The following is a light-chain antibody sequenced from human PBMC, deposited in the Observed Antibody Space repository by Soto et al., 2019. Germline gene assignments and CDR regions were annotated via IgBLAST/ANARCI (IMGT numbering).Light chain of an antibody. J-gene: IGKJ1*01. CDR3: QQYNSYPWT. Sequence: AIQWTPSPSSLSASVVYIVTITCRASQDIGIYLAWYQQKPGKAPKLLIYDASSLESGVPSRFSGSGSGTEFTLTITSLQPDDFATYYCQQYNSYPWTFGQGTTVDIK. V-gene: IGKV1-13*02. CDR1: QDIGIY. CDR2: DAS.